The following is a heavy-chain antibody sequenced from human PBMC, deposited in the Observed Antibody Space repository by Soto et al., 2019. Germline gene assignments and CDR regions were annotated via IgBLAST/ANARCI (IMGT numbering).Heavy chain of an antibody. CDR1: GGSFSGYY. Sequence: SETLSLTCAVYGGSFSGYYWIWIRQPPGKGLEWIGEINHSGSTNYNPSLKSRVTISVDTSKNQFSLKLSSVTAADTAVYYCARGAPPYYDFWSGYYNSAPSDFDYWGQGTLVTVSS. D-gene: IGHD3-3*01. CDR2: INHSGST. V-gene: IGHV4-34*01. CDR3: ARGAPPYYDFWSGYYNSAPSDFDY. J-gene: IGHJ4*02.